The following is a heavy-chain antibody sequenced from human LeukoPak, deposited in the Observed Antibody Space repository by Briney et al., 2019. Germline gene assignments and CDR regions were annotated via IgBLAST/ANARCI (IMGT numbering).Heavy chain of an antibody. V-gene: IGHV1-69*04. CDR2: IIPILGIA. CDR3: ARGHHYYGSGSYSRGLSGGFDY. Sequence: SVKVSCTASGGTFSSYAISWVRQAPGQGLEWMGRIIPILGIANYAQKFQGRVTITADKSTSTAYMELSSLRSEDTAVYYCARGHHYYGSGSYSRGLSGGFDYWGQGTLVTVSS. D-gene: IGHD3-10*01. CDR1: GGTFSSYA. J-gene: IGHJ4*02.